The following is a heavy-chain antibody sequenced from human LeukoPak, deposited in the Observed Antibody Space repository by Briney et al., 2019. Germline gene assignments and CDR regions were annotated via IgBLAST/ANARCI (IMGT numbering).Heavy chain of an antibody. CDR1: GFTFSSYA. CDR2: ISGSGGST. V-gene: IGHV3-23*01. D-gene: IGHD2-15*01. J-gene: IGHJ3*02. CDR3: AKRWRVVVAATDWAFDI. Sequence: GGSLRLSCAASGFTFSSYAMSWVRQAPGKGLEWVSAISGSGGSTYYADSVKGRFTISRDNSKNTLYLQMNSLRAEDTAVYYCAKRWRVVVAATDWAFDIWGQGTMVTVSS.